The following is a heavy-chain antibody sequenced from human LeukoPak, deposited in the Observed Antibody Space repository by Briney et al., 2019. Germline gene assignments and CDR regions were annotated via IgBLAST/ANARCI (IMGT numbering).Heavy chain of an antibody. CDR3: AREEGGGGSYADY. V-gene: IGHV1-69*01. J-gene: IGHJ4*02. CDR1: GGTFSSYA. Sequence: ASVKVSCKASGGTFSSYAISWVRQAPGQGLEWMGGIIPIFGTANYAQKFQGRVTITADESTSTAYMELSSLRTEDTAVYYCAREEGGGGSYADYWGQGTLVTVSS. D-gene: IGHD1-26*01. CDR2: IIPIFGTA.